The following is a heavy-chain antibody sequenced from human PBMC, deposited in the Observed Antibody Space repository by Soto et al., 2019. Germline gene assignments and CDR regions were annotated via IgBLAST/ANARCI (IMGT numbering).Heavy chain of an antibody. CDR1: GGSISSGGYY. J-gene: IGHJ5*02. V-gene: IGHV4-31*03. CDR2: IYYSGST. D-gene: IGHD5-18*01. CDR3: ARDLLYSYGTNWFDP. Sequence: QVQLQESGPGLVKPSQTLSLTCTVSGGSISSGGYYWSWIRQHPGKGLEWIGYIYYSGSTYYNPSLKSRVIISVDTSKNQCSLKPSSVTAADTAVYYCARDLLYSYGTNWFDPWGQGTLVTVSS.